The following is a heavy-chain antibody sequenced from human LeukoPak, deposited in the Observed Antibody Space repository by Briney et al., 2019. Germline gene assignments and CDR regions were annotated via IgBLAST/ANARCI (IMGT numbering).Heavy chain of an antibody. CDR1: GFTFSSYS. CDR3: ARDPGGYSAPYFDY. Sequence: GGSLRLSCAASGFTFSSYSMNWVRQAPGKGLEWVSYITSSSHKIYYAESVKGRFTVSRDNAKTSLYLQMNSLRAEDTAVYYCARDPGGYSAPYFDYWGQGSLVTVSS. V-gene: IGHV3-48*01. D-gene: IGHD3-22*01. CDR2: ITSSSHKI. J-gene: IGHJ4*02.